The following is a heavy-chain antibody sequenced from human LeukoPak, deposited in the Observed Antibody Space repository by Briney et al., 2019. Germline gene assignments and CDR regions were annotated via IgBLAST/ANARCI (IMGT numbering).Heavy chain of an antibody. D-gene: IGHD2-8*02. CDR3: ARGGSWSWDN. J-gene: IGHJ4*02. CDR2: IKPDGSEK. V-gene: IGHV3-7*01. CDR1: GFTFCSYW. Sequence: GGSPRLSCVASGFTFCSYWTNWVRQAPGKGLEWVAIIKPDGSEKFYADSVRGRFTISRDNAKNSLYLQMNSLRADDTAVYYCARGGSWSWDNWGQGTLVTVSS.